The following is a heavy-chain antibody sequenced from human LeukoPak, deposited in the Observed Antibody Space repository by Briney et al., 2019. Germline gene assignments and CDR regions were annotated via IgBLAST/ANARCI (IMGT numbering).Heavy chain of an antibody. V-gene: IGHV4-59*01. D-gene: IGHD1-26*01. CDR3: ARDRSGNYGMDV. Sequence: SETPSLTCTVSGGSISSYYWSWIRQPPGKGLEWIGYIYYGGSTNYNPSLKSRVTISVDTSKNQFSLKLSSVTAADTAVYYCARDRSGNYGMDVWGQGTTVTVSS. CDR2: IYYGGST. CDR1: GGSISSYY. J-gene: IGHJ6*02.